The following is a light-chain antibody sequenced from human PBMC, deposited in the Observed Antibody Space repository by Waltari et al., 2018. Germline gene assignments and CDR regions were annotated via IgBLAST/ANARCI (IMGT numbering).Light chain of an antibody. CDR1: QSVSSN. CDR2: GAS. Sequence: EIVMTQSPATLSVSPGASAPLSCRASQSVSSNLAWYQQKPGQAPRLLISGASTRATGIPARFSGSGSGTEFTLTISSLQSEDFAVYYCQQYNNWPPYSFGQGTKLEIK. J-gene: IGKJ2*03. CDR3: QQYNNWPPYS. V-gene: IGKV3-15*01.